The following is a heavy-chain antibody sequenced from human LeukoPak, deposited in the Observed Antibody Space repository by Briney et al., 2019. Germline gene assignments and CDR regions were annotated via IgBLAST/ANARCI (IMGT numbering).Heavy chain of an antibody. J-gene: IGHJ6*02. CDR3: ARGPNYGDDYYYYGMDV. Sequence: SVKVSCKASGGTFSSYAISWVRQAPGQGLEWMGGIIPIFGTTSYAQKFQGRFTMTRDTSTSTVYMELSSLRSEDTAVYYCARGPNYGDDYYYYGMDVWGQGTTVTVSS. V-gene: IGHV1-69*05. D-gene: IGHD4-17*01. CDR2: IIPIFGTT. CDR1: GGTFSSYA.